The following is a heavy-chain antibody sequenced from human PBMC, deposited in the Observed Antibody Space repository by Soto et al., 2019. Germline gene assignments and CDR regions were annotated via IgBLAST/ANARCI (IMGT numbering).Heavy chain of an antibody. Sequence: GASVKVSCKASGYTFTTYAMHWVRQAPGQRLERMGWINAGNGNTKYSQKFQGRVTMTRNTSISTAYMELSSLRSEDTAVYYCARGTHYDFWSGYSPRYYYYGMDVWGQGTTVTVSS. CDR1: GYTFTTYA. D-gene: IGHD3-3*01. V-gene: IGHV1-3*01. CDR3: ARGTHYDFWSGYSPRYYYYGMDV. CDR2: INAGNGNT. J-gene: IGHJ6*02.